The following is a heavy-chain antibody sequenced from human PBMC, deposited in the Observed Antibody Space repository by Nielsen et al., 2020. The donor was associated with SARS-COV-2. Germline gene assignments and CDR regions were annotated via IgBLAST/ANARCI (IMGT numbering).Heavy chain of an antibody. J-gene: IGHJ6*03. CDR2: INPSGSGT. D-gene: IGHD3-3*01. CDR1: GFTFSSTW. V-gene: IGHV3-74*01. CDR3: AGGADFWSGTQKYYMDV. Sequence: GGPLRLSCSASGFTFSSTWMDWVRQAPGQGLVWVSRINPSGSGTAYADSVKGRFAVSRDNAENTVVLQIHSLRVEDTAVYYCAGGADFWSGTQKYYMDVWGKGTTVTVSS.